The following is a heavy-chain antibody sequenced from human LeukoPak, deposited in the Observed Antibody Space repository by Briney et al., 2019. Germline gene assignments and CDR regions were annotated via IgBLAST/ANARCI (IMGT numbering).Heavy chain of an antibody. V-gene: IGHV3-23*01. Sequence: GVSLRLSCAASGFMFDSYVMSWVRQAPGKGLEWVSAINGGGGNTYYADSAKGRFTISRDNSKNMVYLQMNSLRADDTAVYYCAKSVVVITFRFDDWGQGALVTVSS. CDR3: AKSVVVITFRFDD. CDR1: GFMFDSYV. J-gene: IGHJ4*02. CDR2: INGGGGNT. D-gene: IGHD2-15*01.